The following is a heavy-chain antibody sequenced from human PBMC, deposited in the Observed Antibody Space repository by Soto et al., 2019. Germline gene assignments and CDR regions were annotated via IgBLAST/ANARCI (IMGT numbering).Heavy chain of an antibody. CDR1: GFTFSSYW. CDR2: IKQDGSEK. J-gene: IGHJ4*02. CDR3: ANTLRLSGYDWGNFDY. V-gene: IGHV3-7*01. D-gene: IGHD5-12*01. Sequence: GGSLRLSCAASGFTFSSYWMSWVRQAPGKGLEWVANIKQDGSEKYYVDSVKGRFTISRDNAKNSLYLQMNSLRAEDTAVYYCANTLRLSGYDWGNFDYWGQGTLVTVSS.